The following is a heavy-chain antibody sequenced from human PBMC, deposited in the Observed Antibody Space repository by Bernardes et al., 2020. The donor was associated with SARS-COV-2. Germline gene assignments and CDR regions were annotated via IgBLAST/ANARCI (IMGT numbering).Heavy chain of an antibody. CDR2: IYWDDDK. J-gene: IGHJ5*02. CDR3: AHRPSTLYSSTWWYSWFDP. CDR1: WFSLSPSGVA. Sequence: SRPTLLNPTQTLTLTCTFSWFSLSPSGVAVGWIRQPPGKALEWLAFIYWDDDKRYNPSLKSRLTITKDTSKNQVVLTMTNMDPVDTGTYYCAHRPSTLYSSTWWYSWFDPWGQGTLVTVSS. D-gene: IGHD6-13*01. V-gene: IGHV2-5*02.